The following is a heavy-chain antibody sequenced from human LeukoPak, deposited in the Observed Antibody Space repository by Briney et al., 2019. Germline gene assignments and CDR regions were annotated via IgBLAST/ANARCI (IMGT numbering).Heavy chain of an antibody. CDR3: ARDWGYYGSSGYRADY. V-gene: IGHV1-18*01. D-gene: IGHD3-22*01. J-gene: IGHJ4*02. Sequence: ASVKVSCKASGYTFTSYGISWVRQAPGQGLVWMGWISADNGNTNYAQNPQGRVTMTTDTSTSTAYMELRSLTSDDTAVYYCARDWGYYGSSGYRADYWGQGTLVTVSS. CDR2: ISADNGNT. CDR1: GYTFTSYG.